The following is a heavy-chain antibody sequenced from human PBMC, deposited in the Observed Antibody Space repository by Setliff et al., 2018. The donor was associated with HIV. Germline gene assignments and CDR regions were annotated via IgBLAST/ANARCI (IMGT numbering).Heavy chain of an antibody. CDR2: IHASGKT. D-gene: IGHD1-26*01. V-gene: IGHV4-4*09. CDR3: ARGGFRWSGSYADY. J-gene: IGHJ4*02. CDR1: GDTDFY. Sequence: PSETLSLTCTVSGDTDFYWNWIRQPPGKGLEWIGYIHASGKTNYNPSLKSRVTISLDTSKMQFSLHLTSVTAADTAVYYCARGGFRWSGSYADYWGQGTLVTVS.